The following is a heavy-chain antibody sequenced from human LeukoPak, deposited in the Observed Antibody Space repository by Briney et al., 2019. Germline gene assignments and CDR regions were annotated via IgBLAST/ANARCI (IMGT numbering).Heavy chain of an antibody. CDR2: INHSGST. J-gene: IGHJ4*02. V-gene: IGHV4-34*01. CDR3: ARGAGLYYYGSGSSY. Sequence: SETLSLTCAVYGGSFSGYYWSWIRQPPGKGLEWIGEINHSGSTNYNPSLKSRVTISVDTSKNQFSLKLSSVTAADTAVYYCARGAGLYYYGSGSSYWGQGTLVTVSS. CDR1: GGSFSGYY. D-gene: IGHD3-10*01.